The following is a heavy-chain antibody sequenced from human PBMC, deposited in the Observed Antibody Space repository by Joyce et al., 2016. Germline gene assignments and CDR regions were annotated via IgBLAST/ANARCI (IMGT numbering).Heavy chain of an antibody. J-gene: IGHJ4*02. D-gene: IGHD6-25*01. CDR1: GITLRNYG. CDR3: AKILTAGYSSGWFLDY. V-gene: IGHV3-30*18. Sequence: QVQLVESGGGVVQPGRSLRLSCTASGITLRNYGVHWVRQAPGKGVEWVAVISYDGVYKYYSDSVKGRFTISRDNSRDTLFLEMNSLRAEDTAVYYCAKILTAGYSSGWFLDYWGQGTLVTVSS. CDR2: ISYDGVYK.